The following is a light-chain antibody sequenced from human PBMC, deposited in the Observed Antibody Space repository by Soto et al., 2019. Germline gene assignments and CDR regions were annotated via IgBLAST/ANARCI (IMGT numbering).Light chain of an antibody. CDR1: XXXXSW. V-gene: IGKV1-5*03. CDR2: KAS. Sequence: DIQMTQSPSTXSAXVXXXXTXXXRXXXXXXSWLAWYQQKPGKAPKLLIYKASSLESGVPSRFSGSGSGTEFTLTISSLQPDDFATYYCQQYNSYPYTFGQGTKLEIK. CDR3: QQYNSYPYT. J-gene: IGKJ2*01.